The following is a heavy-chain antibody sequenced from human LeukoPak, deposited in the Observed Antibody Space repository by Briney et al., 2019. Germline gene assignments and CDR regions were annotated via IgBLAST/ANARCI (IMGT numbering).Heavy chain of an antibody. Sequence: SETLSLTCTVSGGSISSGSYYWSWIRQPAGKGLEWIGRIYTSGSTNYNPSLKSRVTISVDTSKDQFSLKLSSVTAADTAVYYCARDAGYSSGWYYSWYFDLWGRGTLVTVSS. CDR1: GGSISSGSYY. CDR2: IYTSGST. V-gene: IGHV4-61*02. D-gene: IGHD6-19*01. CDR3: ARDAGYSSGWYYSWYFDL. J-gene: IGHJ2*01.